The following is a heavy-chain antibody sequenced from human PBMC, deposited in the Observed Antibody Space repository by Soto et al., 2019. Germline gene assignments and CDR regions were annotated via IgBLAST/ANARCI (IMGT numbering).Heavy chain of an antibody. V-gene: IGHV4-61*01. Sequence: PSETLSLTCTVSGGSVSSGNDYWSRIRQPPGKGLEWIGYIYHSGSTNYNPSLKSRLTISGDTSKNQVSLKLTSVTAADTAVYYCARGGYYGYFRYWGQGTLVTVSS. CDR1: GGSVSSGNDY. D-gene: IGHD3-10*01. CDR3: ARGGYYGYFRY. J-gene: IGHJ1*01. CDR2: IYHSGST.